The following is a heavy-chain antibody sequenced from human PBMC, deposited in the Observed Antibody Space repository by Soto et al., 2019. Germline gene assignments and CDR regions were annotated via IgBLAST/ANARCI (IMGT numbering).Heavy chain of an antibody. D-gene: IGHD6-13*01. J-gene: IGHJ6*02. CDR3: ATLYSSCSYTGMDV. Sequence: QVQLQESGPQLVKTSETLSLTCIVSGISFNSYYWAWIRQPVGKGLEWIGHKFPTGSSTYSPSLESRVTISLDKSKNQVSLTLTSVTPADSGVYYCATLYSSCSYTGMDVWGQGTAVTVSS. CDR1: GISFNSYY. CDR2: KFPTGSS. V-gene: IGHV4-4*07.